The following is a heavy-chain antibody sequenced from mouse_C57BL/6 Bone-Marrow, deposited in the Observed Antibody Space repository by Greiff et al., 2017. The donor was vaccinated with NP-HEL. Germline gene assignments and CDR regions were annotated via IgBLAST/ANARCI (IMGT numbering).Heavy chain of an antibody. J-gene: IGHJ4*01. CDR2: ISNGGGST. D-gene: IGHD2-5*01. CDR3: ARHDSNYGGDY. CDR1: GFTFSDYY. V-gene: IGHV5-12*01. Sequence: EVKLMESGGGLVQPGGSLKLSCAASGFTFSDYYMYWVRQTPEKRLEWVAYISNGGGSTYYPDTVKGRFTISSDNAKNTLYLQMSRLKSEDTGMYYWARHDSNYGGDYWGQGTSVTVSS.